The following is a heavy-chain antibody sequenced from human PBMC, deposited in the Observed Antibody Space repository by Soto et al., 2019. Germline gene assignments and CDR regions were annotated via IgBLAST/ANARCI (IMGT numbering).Heavy chain of an antibody. D-gene: IGHD3-16*01. J-gene: IGHJ6*02. CDR2: IYTSGST. CDR3: ASAPPLYGRKTSYGMDV. Sequence: KASETLSLTCTVSGGSISSYYWSWIRQPARKGLEWIGRIYTSGSTNYNPSLKSRVTMSVDTSKNQFSLKLSSVTAADTAVYYCASAPPLYGRKTSYGMDVWGQGTTVTVSS. CDR1: GGSISSYY. V-gene: IGHV4-4*07.